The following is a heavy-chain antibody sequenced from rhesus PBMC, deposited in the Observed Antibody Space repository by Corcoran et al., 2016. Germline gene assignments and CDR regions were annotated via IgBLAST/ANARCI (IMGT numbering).Heavy chain of an antibody. CDR2: ISGSSGST. V-gene: IGHV4-65*01. D-gene: IGHD3-34*01. Sequence: QVQLQESGPGLVKPSETLSLTCAVSGGSNRSSNWWSWIRPPPGKGLEWIGYISGSSGSTYYNPSLKSRVTISTDTSKNQFSLKLSSVTAADTAVYYCARVGEVIFDYWGQGVLVTVSS. J-gene: IGHJ4*01. CDR1: GGSNRSSNW. CDR3: ARVGEVIFDY.